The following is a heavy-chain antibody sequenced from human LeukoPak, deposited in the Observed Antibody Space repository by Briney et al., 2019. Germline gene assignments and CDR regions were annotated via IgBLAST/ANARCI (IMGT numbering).Heavy chain of an antibody. CDR2: IYYSGST. J-gene: IGHJ3*02. CDR1: GGSISSSSYY. D-gene: IGHD5-24*01. Sequence: PSETLSLTCTVSGGSISSSSYYWGWIRQPPGKGLEWIGSIYYSGSTYYNPSLKSRVTISVDTSKNQFSLKLSSVTAADTAVYYCARVFRRISTSLQLSAFDIWGQGTMVTVSS. V-gene: IGHV4-39*07. CDR3: ARVFRRISTSLQLSAFDI.